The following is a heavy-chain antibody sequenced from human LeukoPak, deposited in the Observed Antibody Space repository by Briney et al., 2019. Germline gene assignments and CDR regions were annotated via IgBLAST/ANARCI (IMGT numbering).Heavy chain of an antibody. D-gene: IGHD5-12*01. CDR2: IRSSGSTI. Sequence: GGSLRLSCSASGFTFSSCEMNWVRQAPGKGLEWVSCIRSSGSTIYYADSVKGRFTISRDNAKNSLYLQMNTLRAEATAVYYCAKGGYSGLFTWGQGTLVTVSS. V-gene: IGHV3-48*03. J-gene: IGHJ5*02. CDR3: AKGGYSGLFT. CDR1: GFTFSSCE.